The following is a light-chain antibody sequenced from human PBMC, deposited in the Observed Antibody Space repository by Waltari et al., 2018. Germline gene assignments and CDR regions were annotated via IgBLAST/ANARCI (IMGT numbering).Light chain of an antibody. CDR3: MQATYWPWT. J-gene: IGKJ1*01. V-gene: IGKV2-30*01. CDR2: TVS. Sequence: LGQPASISCRSSQTLVSSNGNTYLSWFQQRPGQSPRRLIYTVSDRDSGVPDRFSGSGSDTDFTLTISRVEAEDVGVYYCMQATYWPWTFGQGTKVEIK. CDR1: QTLVSSNGNTY.